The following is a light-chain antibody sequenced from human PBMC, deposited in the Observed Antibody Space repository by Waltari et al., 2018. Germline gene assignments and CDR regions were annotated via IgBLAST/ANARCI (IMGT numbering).Light chain of an antibody. CDR2: EVS. Sequence: QSALTQPASVSGSPGQSITISCSGTSSDGGDYRYVAWYQQHPGKAPKLMIYEVSNRPSGVSNRFSGSKSGNTASLTISGLQAEDEADYYCSSYTTSTSYVVFGGGTKLTVL. V-gene: IGLV2-14*01. CDR1: SSDGGDYRY. CDR3: SSYTTSTSYVV. J-gene: IGLJ2*01.